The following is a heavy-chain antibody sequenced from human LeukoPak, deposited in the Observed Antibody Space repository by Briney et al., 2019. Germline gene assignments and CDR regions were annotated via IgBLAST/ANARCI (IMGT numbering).Heavy chain of an antibody. Sequence: GGSLRLSCAASGFTFSDYYMSWIRQAPGKGLEWVTFIRHDGNSKHYADSVKGRFTISRDISKNTVYLQMNSLRHEDTAMYYCAKGRGYYLDYWGQGTLVTVSS. CDR2: IRHDGNSK. CDR1: GFTFSDYY. CDR3: AKGRGYYLDY. J-gene: IGHJ4*02. V-gene: IGHV3-30*02. D-gene: IGHD3-22*01.